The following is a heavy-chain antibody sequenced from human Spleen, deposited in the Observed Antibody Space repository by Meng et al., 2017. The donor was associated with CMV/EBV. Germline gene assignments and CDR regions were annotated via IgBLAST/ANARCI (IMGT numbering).Heavy chain of an antibody. CDR3: AKDYSNYPERPDY. CDR2: ISWNSGRI. Sequence: GGSLRLSCAASGFTFSSYWMSWVRQAPGKGLEWVSGISWNSGRIGYADSVKGRFTISRDDAKNSLYLQMNSLRAEDTAFYYCAKDYSNYPERPDYWGQGTLVTVSS. D-gene: IGHD4-11*01. CDR1: GFTFSSYW. V-gene: IGHV3-9*01. J-gene: IGHJ4*02.